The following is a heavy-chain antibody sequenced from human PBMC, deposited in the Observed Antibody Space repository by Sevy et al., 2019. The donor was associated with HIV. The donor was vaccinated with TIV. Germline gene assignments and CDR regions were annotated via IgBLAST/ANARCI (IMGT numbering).Heavy chain of an antibody. Sequence: GGSLRLSCAASGFTFSSYGMNWVRQAPGKGLEWVSYISSSIITIYYADSVKGRFTISRDNAKNSLYLQMNSLRDEDTAVYYCARVGGSYFYYYYGMDVWGQGTTVTVSS. CDR1: GFTFSSYG. D-gene: IGHD1-26*01. V-gene: IGHV3-48*02. CDR2: ISSSIITI. J-gene: IGHJ6*02. CDR3: ARVGGSYFYYYYGMDV.